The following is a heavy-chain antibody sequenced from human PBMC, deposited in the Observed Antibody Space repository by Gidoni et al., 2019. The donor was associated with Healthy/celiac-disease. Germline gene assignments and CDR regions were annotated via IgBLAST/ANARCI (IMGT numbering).Heavy chain of an antibody. D-gene: IGHD3-3*01. Sequence: EVQLVESGGGLVQPGGSLRLSCAASGFTFSSYSLNWVRQAPGKGLEWVSYISSSSSTIYYADSVKGRFTISRDNAKNSLYLQMNSLRDEDTAVYYCARDNDFWEGGDYYYYMDVWGKGTTVTVSS. CDR3: ARDNDFWEGGDYYYYMDV. V-gene: IGHV3-48*02. CDR1: GFTFSSYS. J-gene: IGHJ6*03. CDR2: ISSSSSTI.